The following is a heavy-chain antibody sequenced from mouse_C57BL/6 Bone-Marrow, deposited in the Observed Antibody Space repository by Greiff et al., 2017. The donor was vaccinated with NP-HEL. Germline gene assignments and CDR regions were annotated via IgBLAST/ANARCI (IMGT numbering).Heavy chain of an antibody. CDR2: IWWDDDK. J-gene: IGHJ1*03. V-gene: IGHV8-8*01. D-gene: IGHD1-1*01. CDR1: GFSLSTFGMG. Sequence: QVTLKECGPGILQPSQTLSLTCSFSGFSLSTFGMGVGWIRQPSGKGLEWLAHIWWDDDKYYNPALKSRLTIAKDTSKNQVFLKIANVDTADTATYYCARSHYLLLRGFDVWGTGTTVTVSS. CDR3: ARSHYLLLRGFDV.